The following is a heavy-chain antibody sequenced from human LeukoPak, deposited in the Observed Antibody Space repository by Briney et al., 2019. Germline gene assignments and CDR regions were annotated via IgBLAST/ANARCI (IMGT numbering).Heavy chain of an antibody. CDR1: GGSISNDY. J-gene: IGHJ4*02. CDR2: IYSSGST. Sequence: SETLSLTCTVSGGSISNDYWSWIRQPAGKGLEWIERIYSSGSTNYNPSLKSRVTMSVDTSKNQFSLRLNSLTAADTAVYYCARTYSSSLDDWGLGTLVTVSS. D-gene: IGHD6-13*01. CDR3: ARTYSSSLDD. V-gene: IGHV4-4*07.